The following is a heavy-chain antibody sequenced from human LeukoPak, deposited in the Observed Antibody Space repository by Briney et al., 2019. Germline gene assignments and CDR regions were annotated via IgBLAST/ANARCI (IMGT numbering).Heavy chain of an antibody. D-gene: IGHD3-22*01. Sequence: SETLSLTCTVSGGSISSYYWGWIRQPPGKGLEWIGSIYYSGSTYYNPSLKSRVTISVDTSKNQFSLKLSSVTAADTAVYYCARDIGGSSGYHDYWGQGTLVTVSS. CDR3: ARDIGGSSGYHDY. J-gene: IGHJ4*02. V-gene: IGHV4-39*07. CDR1: GGSISSYY. CDR2: IYYSGST.